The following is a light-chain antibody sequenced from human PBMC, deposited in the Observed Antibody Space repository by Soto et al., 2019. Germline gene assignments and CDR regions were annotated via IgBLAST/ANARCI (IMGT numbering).Light chain of an antibody. Sequence: DVQMTQSPSPLAVSIGDTVTMSCRASQAIGSDLAWFQHRPGTAPKRLIFAVSSLQSGVPSRFSGSGSGTDFSLTISSLQPEDFATYFCLQYNTFPPTFGQGTKV. V-gene: IGKV1-17*01. CDR1: QAIGSD. CDR2: AVS. J-gene: IGKJ1*01. CDR3: LQYNTFPPT.